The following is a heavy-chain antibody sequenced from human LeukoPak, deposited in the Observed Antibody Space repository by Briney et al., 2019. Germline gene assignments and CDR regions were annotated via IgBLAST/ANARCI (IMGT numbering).Heavy chain of an antibody. CDR1: GGSIISSDYH. D-gene: IGHD2-15*01. CDR3: ARHCCSGPAKRVFDI. CDR2: ISYSGNT. J-gene: IGHJ3*02. Sequence: SETLSLTCTVSGGSIISSDYHWGWVRQPPGKGLEWIGTISYSGNTDYNPSLRSRVTISVDTSNNQFSLRLGSVTAADTAVYHCARHCCSGPAKRVFDIRGQGTMVTVSS. V-gene: IGHV4-39*01.